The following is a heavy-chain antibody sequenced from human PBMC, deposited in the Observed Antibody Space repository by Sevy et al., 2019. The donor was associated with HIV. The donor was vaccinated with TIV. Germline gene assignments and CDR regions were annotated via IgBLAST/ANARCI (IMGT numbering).Heavy chain of an antibody. D-gene: IGHD2-8*01. CDR1: GFTPGTYG. Sequence: GGSLRLSCAGSGFTPGTYGMHWVRQAPGKGLEWVAVIGYDGNNKYYADSVKGRFTISRDNSKNTLFLQMDSLRAEDTAVYYCARDPRMYGDYLLAYFDYWGQGALVTVSS. CDR3: ARDPRMYGDYLLAYFDY. V-gene: IGHV3-33*01. CDR2: IGYDGNNK. J-gene: IGHJ4*02.